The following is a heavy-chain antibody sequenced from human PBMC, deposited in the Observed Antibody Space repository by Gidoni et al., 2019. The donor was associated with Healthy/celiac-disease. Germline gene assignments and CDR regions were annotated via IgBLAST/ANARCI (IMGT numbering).Heavy chain of an antibody. CDR2: ISGSGGST. Sequence: EVQLLESGGGLVQPGGSLRLSCAASGFTFSSYAVSWVRQAPGKGLEWVSAISGSGGSTYYADSVKGRFTISRDNSKNTLYLQMNSLRAEDTAVYYCAKVGGRRAYYYYYYMDVWGKGTTVTVSS. CDR1: GFTFSSYA. CDR3: AKVGGRRAYYYYYYMDV. J-gene: IGHJ6*03. D-gene: IGHD3-16*01. V-gene: IGHV3-23*01.